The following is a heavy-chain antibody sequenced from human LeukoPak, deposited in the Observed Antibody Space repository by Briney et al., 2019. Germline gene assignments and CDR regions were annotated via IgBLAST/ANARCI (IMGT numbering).Heavy chain of an antibody. CDR3: AKDLRLVRVLDY. J-gene: IGHJ4*02. Sequence: GGSLRLSCAASGFTFSIYGMHWVRQAPGKGLEWVALISYDGSNKYYADSVKGRFTISRDNSKNTLYLQMNSLRAEDTAVYYCAKDLRLVRVLDYWGQGTLVTVSS. CDR2: ISYDGSNK. D-gene: IGHD6-19*01. CDR1: GFTFSIYG. V-gene: IGHV3-30*18.